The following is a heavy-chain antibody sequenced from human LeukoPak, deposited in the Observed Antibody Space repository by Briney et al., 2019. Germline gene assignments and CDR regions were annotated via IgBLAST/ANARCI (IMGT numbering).Heavy chain of an antibody. CDR2: INHSGST. J-gene: IGHJ4*02. D-gene: IGHD3-10*01. Sequence: SETLSLTCAVYGGSFSGYYWSWIRQPPGKGLEWIGEINHSGSTNYNPSLKSRVTISVDTSKNRFSLKLSSVTAADTAVYYCARDLAVVRGADYWGQGTLVTVSS. CDR1: GGSFSGYY. V-gene: IGHV4-34*01. CDR3: ARDLAVVRGADY.